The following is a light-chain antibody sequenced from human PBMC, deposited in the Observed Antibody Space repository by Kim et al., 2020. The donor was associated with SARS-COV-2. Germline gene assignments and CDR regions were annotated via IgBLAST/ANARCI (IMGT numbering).Light chain of an antibody. Sequence: GQRVTISCSGSSSNIGSNYVYWYQQHPGPAPKLLIYRNNQRPSGVPDRFSGSKSGTSASLAISGLRSEDEADYYCAAWDDSLSGVVFGGGTQLTVL. CDR1: SSNIGSNY. V-gene: IGLV1-47*01. CDR3: AAWDDSLSGVV. J-gene: IGLJ2*01. CDR2: RNN.